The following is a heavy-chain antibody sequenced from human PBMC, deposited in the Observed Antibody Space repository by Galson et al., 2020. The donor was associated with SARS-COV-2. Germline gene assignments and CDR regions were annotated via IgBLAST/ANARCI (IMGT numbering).Heavy chain of an antibody. CDR1: GFSLSTSGMC. Sequence: SGPTLVKPTQTLTLTCTFSGFSLSTSGMCVSWIRQPPGKALEWLALIDWDDDKYYSTSLKTRLTISKDTSKNQVVLTMTNMDPGDTAHYYCARGFFDFFFPTAFYYYYGMDVWGQGTTVTVSS. J-gene: IGHJ6*02. D-gene: IGHD3-3*01. CDR2: IDWDDDK. V-gene: IGHV2-70*01. CDR3: ARGFFDFFFPTAFYYYYGMDV.